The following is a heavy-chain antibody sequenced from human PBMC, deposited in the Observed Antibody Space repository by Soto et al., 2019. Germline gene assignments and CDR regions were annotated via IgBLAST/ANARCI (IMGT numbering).Heavy chain of an antibody. CDR1: GGSVSSASYY. CDR2: MNYIGSS. J-gene: IGHJ4*02. Sequence: SETLSLTCTVSGGSVSSASYYWTWIRQPPGKGMEWIGYMNYIGSSNYNTSLKSRVTISVDTSKNQFSLKLSSVTAADTAVYYCANYPTTVTSDYWGQGTLVTVSS. CDR3: ANYPTTVTSDY. D-gene: IGHD4-17*01. V-gene: IGHV4-61*01.